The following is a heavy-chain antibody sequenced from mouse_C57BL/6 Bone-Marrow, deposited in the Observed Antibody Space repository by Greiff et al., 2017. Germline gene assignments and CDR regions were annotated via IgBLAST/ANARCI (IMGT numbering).Heavy chain of an antibody. Sequence: VQLQQPGAELVRPGTSVKLSCKASGYTFTSYWMHWVKQRPGQGLEWIGVLDPSDSYTNYNQKFTGKAKLTVDTSSSTVYVQLSSLTSEDSAVYYCARRGELTGSFDYWGQGTTLTVSS. CDR2: LDPSDSYT. J-gene: IGHJ2*01. CDR3: ARRGELTGSFDY. CDR1: GYTFTSYW. V-gene: IGHV1-59*01. D-gene: IGHD3-3*01.